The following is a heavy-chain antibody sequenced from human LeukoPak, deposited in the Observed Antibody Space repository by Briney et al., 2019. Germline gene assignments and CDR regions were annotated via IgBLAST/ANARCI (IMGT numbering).Heavy chain of an antibody. D-gene: IGHD4-17*01. CDR3: ARYLRKLYGRGGDYYFYMDV. CDR2: INWNGNGA. CDR1: GFTFSRYA. Sequence: GSPRLSCGASGFTFSRYAMSWVRQVPGEGLEWVSGINWNGNGAGYADSVKGRFTISRDNAKNSLYLQMNSLKAEDTALFYCARYLRKLYGRGGDYYFYMDVWGKGTTVTVSS. V-gene: IGHV3-20*04. J-gene: IGHJ6*03.